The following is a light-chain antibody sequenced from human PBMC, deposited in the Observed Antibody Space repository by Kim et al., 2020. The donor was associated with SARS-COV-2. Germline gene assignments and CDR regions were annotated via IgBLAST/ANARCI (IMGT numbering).Light chain of an antibody. V-gene: IGLV3-19*01. CDR2: GKN. CDR1: SLRSYY. CDR3: NSRDSSGNHWV. J-gene: IGLJ3*02. Sequence: SSELTQDPAVSVALGQTVRITCQGDSLRSYYASWYQQKPGQAPVLVIYGKNNRPSGIPDRVFGSSSGNTASLTITGAQAEDEADYYCNSRDSSGNHWVFGGGTQLTVL.